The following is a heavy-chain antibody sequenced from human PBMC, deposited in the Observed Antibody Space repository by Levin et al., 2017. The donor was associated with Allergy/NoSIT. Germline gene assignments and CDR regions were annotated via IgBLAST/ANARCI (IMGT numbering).Heavy chain of an antibody. Sequence: PGESLKISCAASGFTFSSYAMHWVRQAPGKGLEWVAVISYDGSNKYYADSVKGRFTISRDNSKNTLYLQMNSLRAEDTAVYYCARGPRGYSYGFRPWGQGTLVTVSS. J-gene: IGHJ5*02. D-gene: IGHD5-18*01. V-gene: IGHV3-30-3*01. CDR3: ARGPRGYSYGFRP. CDR2: ISYDGSNK. CDR1: GFTFSSYA.